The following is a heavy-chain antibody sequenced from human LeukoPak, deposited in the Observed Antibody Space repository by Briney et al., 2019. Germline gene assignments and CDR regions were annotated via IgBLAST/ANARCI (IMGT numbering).Heavy chain of an antibody. CDR1: GFTFSSYG. CDR2: VSYDGNKK. CDR3: AKDLQASTLLYYFDY. Sequence: GGSLRLSCAASGFTFSSYGMNWVRQTPGKGLEWVAVVSYDGNKKYYADSVKGRFTISRDNSKSTLDLQMNSLRAEDTAVYYCAKDLQASTLLYYFDYWGQGTLVTVSS. D-gene: IGHD1-26*01. J-gene: IGHJ4*02. V-gene: IGHV3-30*18.